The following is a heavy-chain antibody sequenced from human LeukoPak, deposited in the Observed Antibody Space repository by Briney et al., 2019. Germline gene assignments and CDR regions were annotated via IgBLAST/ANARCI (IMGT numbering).Heavy chain of an antibody. J-gene: IGHJ4*02. D-gene: IGHD6-13*01. CDR2: IYTSGST. Sequence: SETLSLTCTVSGGSISSYYWSWIRQAAGKGLEWIGRIYTSGSTNYNPSLKSRVTMSVDTSKNQFSLKLSSVTAADTAVYYCARGRIAAAGTGLRYFDYWGQGTLVTLSS. CDR3: ARGRIAAAGTGLRYFDY. V-gene: IGHV4-4*07. CDR1: GGSISSYY.